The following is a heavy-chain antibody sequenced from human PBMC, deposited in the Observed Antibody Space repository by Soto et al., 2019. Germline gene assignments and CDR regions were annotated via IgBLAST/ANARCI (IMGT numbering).Heavy chain of an antibody. V-gene: IGHV1-69*01. CDR3: ARKPEDDYGDYAYFDY. CDR1: GGTFSSYA. D-gene: IGHD4-17*01. J-gene: IGHJ4*02. Sequence: QVQLVQSGAEVKKPGSSVKVSCKASGGTFSSYAISWVRQAPGQGLEWMGGFIPIFGTANYAQKFQGRVTITADESTSTAYMELSSLRSEDTAVYYCARKPEDDYGDYAYFDYWGQGTLVTVSS. CDR2: FIPIFGTA.